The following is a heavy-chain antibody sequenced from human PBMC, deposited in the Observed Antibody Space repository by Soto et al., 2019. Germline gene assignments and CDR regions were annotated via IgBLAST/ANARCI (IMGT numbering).Heavy chain of an antibody. CDR2: INHSGST. D-gene: IGHD6-13*01. CDR1: GGSFSGYY. J-gene: IGHJ5*02. Sequence: SETLSLTCAVYGGSFSGYYWSWIRQPPGKGLEWIGEINHSGSTNYNPSLKSRVTISVDTSKNQFSLKLSSVTAADTAVYYCARGWYSSSWGNWFDPWGQGTLVTVSS. CDR3: ARGWYSSSWGNWFDP. V-gene: IGHV4-34*01.